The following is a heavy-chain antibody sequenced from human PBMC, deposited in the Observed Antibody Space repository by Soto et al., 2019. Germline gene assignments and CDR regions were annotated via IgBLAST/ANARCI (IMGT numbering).Heavy chain of an antibody. V-gene: IGHV4-34*01. Sequence: FETLSLTCAVYGWSFSGYYWSWIRPPPGKGLEWIGEINHSGSTNYNPSLKSRVTISVDTSKNQFSLKLSSVTAADTAVYYCARGGLYYDFWSGYYPFDYWGQGTLVTVSS. CDR1: GWSFSGYY. CDR2: INHSGST. J-gene: IGHJ4*02. CDR3: ARGGLYYDFWSGYYPFDY. D-gene: IGHD3-3*01.